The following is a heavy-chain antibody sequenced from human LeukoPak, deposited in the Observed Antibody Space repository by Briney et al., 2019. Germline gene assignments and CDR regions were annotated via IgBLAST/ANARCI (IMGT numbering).Heavy chain of an antibody. CDR2: INPSGGST. V-gene: IGHV1-46*01. CDR3: ASLYGGKHELDY. J-gene: IGHJ4*02. Sequence: ASVKVSCKASGYTFTSYYMHWVRQAPGQGLEWMGIINPSGGSTSYAQKFQGRVTMTRDTSTSTVYMELSSLRSEDTAAYYCASLYGGKHELDYWGQGTLVTVSS. CDR1: GYTFTSYY. D-gene: IGHD4-23*01.